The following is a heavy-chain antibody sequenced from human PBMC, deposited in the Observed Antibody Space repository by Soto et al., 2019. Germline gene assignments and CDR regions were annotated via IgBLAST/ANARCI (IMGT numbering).Heavy chain of an antibody. CDR1: GGSISSGGYY. D-gene: IGHD3-22*01. CDR3: ARAPIYYDSSGYKSLPFDY. CDR2: IYYSGST. Sequence: QVQLQESGPGLVKPSQTLSLTCTVSGGSISSGGYYWSWIRQHPGKGLEWIGYIYYSGSTYYNPSLKSRVTISVDTSKNQFSLKLSSVTAADTAVYYCARAPIYYDSSGYKSLPFDYWGQGTLVTVSS. V-gene: IGHV4-31*03. J-gene: IGHJ4*02.